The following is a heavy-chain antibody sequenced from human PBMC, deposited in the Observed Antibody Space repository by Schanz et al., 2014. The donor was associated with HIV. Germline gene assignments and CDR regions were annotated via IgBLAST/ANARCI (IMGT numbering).Heavy chain of an antibody. CDR2: INQSGNT. V-gene: IGHV4-34*02. Sequence: QVRLQQWGAGLLKPSETLSLTCAVYGASFSDDYWTWIRQPPGKGLEWIGEINQSGNTNYNPSLKARFPWPTDTSKKHFPLKLTSVTAADTAVYYCARPPAAAGPFDYWGQGTLVTVSS. J-gene: IGHJ4*02. CDR3: ARPPAAAGPFDY. D-gene: IGHD6-13*01. CDR1: GASFSDDY.